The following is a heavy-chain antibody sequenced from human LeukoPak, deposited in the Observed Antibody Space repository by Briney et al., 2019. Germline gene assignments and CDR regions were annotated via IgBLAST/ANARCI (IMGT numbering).Heavy chain of an antibody. CDR3: ARDRGYCSGGSCYSGFYY. V-gene: IGHV3-66*01. D-gene: IGHD2-15*01. CDR2: IYSGGST. CDR1: GFTVSNNY. Sequence: GGSLRLSCAASGFTVSNNYITWIRQAPGKGLEWVSVIYSGGSTYYSDSVKGRFTISIDNSKNTLYLQMNSLRAEDTAVYYCARDRGYCSGGSCYSGFYYWGQGTLVTVSS. J-gene: IGHJ4*02.